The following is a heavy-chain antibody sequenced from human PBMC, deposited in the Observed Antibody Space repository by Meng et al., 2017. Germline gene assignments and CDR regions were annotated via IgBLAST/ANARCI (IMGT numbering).Heavy chain of an antibody. Sequence: ESLKISCAASGFTFSNAWMSWVRQAPGKGLEWVGRIKSKTDGGTTDYAAPVKGRFTISRDDSKNTLYLQMNSLKTEDTAVYYCTTAVGATTSCDYWGQGTLVTVSS. V-gene: IGHV3-15*01. D-gene: IGHD1-26*01. CDR3: TTAVGATTSCDY. CDR2: IKSKTDGGTT. J-gene: IGHJ4*02. CDR1: GFTFSNAW.